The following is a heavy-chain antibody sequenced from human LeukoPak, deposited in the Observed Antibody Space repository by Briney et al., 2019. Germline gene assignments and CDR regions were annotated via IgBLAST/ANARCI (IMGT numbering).Heavy chain of an antibody. Sequence: GGSLRLSCAVSGFTVSYNYMSWVRQAPGKGLEWVSDIYGGGSTYNAGFVKGRFTISRGNSKNTLYVQMNSLRAEDTAVYYCARGVRGPGAFDIWGQGTMVTVSS. J-gene: IGHJ3*02. V-gene: IGHV3-53*01. D-gene: IGHD3-10*01. CDR3: ARGVRGPGAFDI. CDR2: IYGGGST. CDR1: GFTVSYNY.